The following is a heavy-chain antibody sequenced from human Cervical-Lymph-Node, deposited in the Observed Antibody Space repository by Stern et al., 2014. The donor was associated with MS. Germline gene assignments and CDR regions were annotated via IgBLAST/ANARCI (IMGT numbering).Heavy chain of an antibody. Sequence: DQLVESGGGVVQPGRSLRLSCSVSGFTFRDYAMHWVRQAPGKGLEWVALISYDGNKFYGDSVEGRFTISRDNSKNTLYLQMSSLRAEDTALYYCAKDTEGGHKAMADWGQGTLVTVSS. CDR2: ISYDGNK. D-gene: IGHD1-26*01. J-gene: IGHJ4*02. CDR3: AKDTEGGHKAMAD. V-gene: IGHV3-30*02. CDR1: GFTFRDYA.